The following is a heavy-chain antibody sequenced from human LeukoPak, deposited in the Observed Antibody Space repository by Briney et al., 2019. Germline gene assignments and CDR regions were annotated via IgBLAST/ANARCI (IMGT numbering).Heavy chain of an antibody. Sequence: PGGSLRLSCAASGFTFSTYWMNWVRQAPGKGLEWVANIRHDGREINYVDSVKGRFTISRDNAKNSLYLQMNSLSAEDTAVYYCATDGAYYDSSGYPDYWGQGTLVIVSS. V-gene: IGHV3-7*01. CDR3: ATDGAYYDSSGYPDY. CDR2: IRHDGREI. CDR1: GFTFSTYW. J-gene: IGHJ4*02. D-gene: IGHD3-22*01.